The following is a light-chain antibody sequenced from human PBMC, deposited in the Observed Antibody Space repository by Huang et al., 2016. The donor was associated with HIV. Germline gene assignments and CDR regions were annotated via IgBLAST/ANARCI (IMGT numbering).Light chain of an antibody. CDR1: QGISDW. Sequence: DIQMTQSPTTLSASVGDRVTITCRASQGISDWLAWYQQKPGRAPKLLLYKTSTLQTGVPSRFSGSGSGTEFALTINCLQPDDFATYYCQQSNTSFGQGTKVEFK. J-gene: IGKJ1*01. CDR2: KTS. V-gene: IGKV1-5*03. CDR3: QQSNTS.